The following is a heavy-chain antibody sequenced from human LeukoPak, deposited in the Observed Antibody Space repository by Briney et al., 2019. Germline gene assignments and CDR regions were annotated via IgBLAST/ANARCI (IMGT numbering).Heavy chain of an antibody. D-gene: IGHD6-13*01. CDR3: ARQSDKAAGGTFAFDY. V-gene: IGHV4-4*07. CDR2: INTRGST. J-gene: IGHJ4*02. Sequence: SETLSLTCTVSGDSISTYYWSWIRQPAGKGLEWIGRINTRGSTNYNPSLKSRVTTSVDTSKNQFSLKLSSVTAADTAVYYCARQSDKAAGGTFAFDYWGQGTLVTVS. CDR1: GDSISTYY.